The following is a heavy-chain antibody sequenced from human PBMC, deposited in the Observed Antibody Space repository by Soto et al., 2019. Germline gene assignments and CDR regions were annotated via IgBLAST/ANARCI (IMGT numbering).Heavy chain of an antibody. CDR3: ARAPIAAAGPNYYYYYGMDV. V-gene: IGHV1-46*01. CDR2: INPSGGST. CDR1: GYTFTSYY. D-gene: IGHD6-13*01. Sequence: QVQLVQSGAEVKKPGASVKVSCKASGYTFTSYYMHWVRQAPGQGLEWMGKINPSGGSTSYAQKFQGRVTMTRDTSTSTVYMELSSLRSEDTAVYYCARAPIAAAGPNYYYYYGMDVWGQGTTVTVSS. J-gene: IGHJ6*02.